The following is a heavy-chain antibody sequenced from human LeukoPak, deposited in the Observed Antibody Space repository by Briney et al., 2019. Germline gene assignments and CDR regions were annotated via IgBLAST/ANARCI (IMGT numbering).Heavy chain of an antibody. V-gene: IGHV4-61*02. D-gene: IGHD3-10*01. J-gene: IGHJ4*02. CDR3: ARAPMVRGVYYLDY. CDR1: GGSISSGSYY. CDR2: IYTSGST. Sequence: PSETLSLTCTVSGGSISSGSYYWSWIRQPAGKGLEWIGRIYTSGSTNYNPSLKSRVTISVDTSKNQFSLKLSSVTAADTAVYYCARAPMVRGVYYLDYWGQGTLVTVSS.